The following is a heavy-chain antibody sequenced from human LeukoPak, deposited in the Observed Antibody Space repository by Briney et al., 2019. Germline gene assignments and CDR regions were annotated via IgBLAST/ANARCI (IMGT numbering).Heavy chain of an antibody. V-gene: IGHV3-30*18. CDR2: ISYDGSNK. D-gene: IGHD6-13*01. Sequence: PGRSLRLSCAASGFTFSSYGMHWVRQAPGKGLEWVAVISYDGSNKYYADSVKGRFTISRDNSKNTLYLQMNSLRAEDTAVCYCGKDGAAVKPYYFDYWGQGTLVTVSS. CDR3: GKDGAAVKPYYFDY. J-gene: IGHJ4*02. CDR1: GFTFSSYG.